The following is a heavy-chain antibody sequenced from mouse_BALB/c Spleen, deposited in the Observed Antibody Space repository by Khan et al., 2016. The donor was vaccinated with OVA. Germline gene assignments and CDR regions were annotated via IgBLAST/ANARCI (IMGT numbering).Heavy chain of an antibody. V-gene: IGHV9-4*02. CDR2: INTHSGVP. J-gene: IGHJ4*01. D-gene: IGHD2-14*01. Sequence: QVQLQQSGPELKKPGETVRISCKASGYTFTTAGMQWVQKMPGKGLKWIGWINTHSGVPKYAEDFKGRFVFSLETSASTAYLQITNLKNEDTATYFCARGGAAFYRNDGGAMDSWGQGTSVTVSS. CDR1: GYTFTTAG. CDR3: ARGGAAFYRNDGGAMDS.